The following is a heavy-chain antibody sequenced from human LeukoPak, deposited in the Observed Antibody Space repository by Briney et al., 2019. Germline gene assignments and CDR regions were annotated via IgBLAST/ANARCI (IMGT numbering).Heavy chain of an antibody. J-gene: IGHJ4*02. CDR2: IYSGGST. D-gene: IGHD6-13*01. Sequence: GGSLRLSCAASGFTVSSNYMSWVRQAPGKGLEWVSVIYSGGSTYYADSVKGRFTISRDNSKNTRYLQMNSLRAEDTAVYYCARDSRRYAAGAYFDYWGRGTLVTVSS. CDR1: GFTVSSNY. V-gene: IGHV3-66*01. CDR3: ARDSRRYAAGAYFDY.